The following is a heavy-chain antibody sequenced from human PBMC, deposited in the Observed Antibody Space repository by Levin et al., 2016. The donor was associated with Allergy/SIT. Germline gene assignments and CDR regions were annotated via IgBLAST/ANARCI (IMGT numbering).Heavy chain of an antibody. CDR1: GGSFSGYY. CDR3: ARGATTAY. J-gene: IGHJ4*02. V-gene: IGHV4-34*01. D-gene: IGHD4-17*01. Sequence: SETLSLTCAVYGGSFSGYYWSWIRQPPGKGLEWIGEINHSGSTNYNPSLKSRVTISVDTSKNQFSLKLSSVTAADTAVYYCARGATTAYWGQGTLVTVSS. CDR2: INHSGST.